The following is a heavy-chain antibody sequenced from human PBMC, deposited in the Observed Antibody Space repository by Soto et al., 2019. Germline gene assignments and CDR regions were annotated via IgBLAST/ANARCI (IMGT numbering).Heavy chain of an antibody. CDR2: IRSKTNSYAT. J-gene: IGHJ5*02. CDR1: GFTFSGSA. V-gene: IGHV3-73*01. D-gene: IGHD3-22*01. Sequence: GGSLRLSCAASGFTFSGSAMHWVRQASEKGLEWVGRIRSKTNSYATAYAASVKGRFTISRDDSKNTAYLQMDSLKTEDTAVYYCTRDPRNYYDSSGSANWFDPWGQGTLVTVSS. CDR3: TRDPRNYYDSSGSANWFDP.